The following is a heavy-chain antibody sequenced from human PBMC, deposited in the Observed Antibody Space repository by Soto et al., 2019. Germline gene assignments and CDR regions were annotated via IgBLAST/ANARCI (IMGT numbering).Heavy chain of an antibody. CDR2: ISFDGSSK. CDR3: ARVGARRTIFGVVISKPPNYYYYGMDV. D-gene: IGHD3-3*01. CDR1: GFSFSSYA. J-gene: IGHJ6*02. Sequence: GGSLRLSCAASGFSFSSYAMHWVRQAPGKGLEWVTIISFDGSSKYSADSVKGRFTISRDNSQNTLYLQMNSLRAEDTAVYYCARVGARRTIFGVVISKPPNYYYYGMDVWGQGTTVTVS. V-gene: IGHV3-30-3*01.